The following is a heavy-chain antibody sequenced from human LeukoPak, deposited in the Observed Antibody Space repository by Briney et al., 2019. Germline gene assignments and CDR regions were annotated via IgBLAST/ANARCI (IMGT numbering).Heavy chain of an antibody. CDR1: GGSFSGYY. V-gene: IGHV4-34*01. D-gene: IGHD5-18*01. CDR2: INHSGST. Sequence: SETLSLTCAVYGGSFSGYYWSWIRQPPGKGLEWIGEINHSGSTNYNPSLKSRVTISVDTSKNQFSLKLSSVTAADTAVYYCARAGGYSYGYRSGYFDYWGQGTLVTVSS. CDR3: ARAGGYSYGYRSGYFDY. J-gene: IGHJ4*02.